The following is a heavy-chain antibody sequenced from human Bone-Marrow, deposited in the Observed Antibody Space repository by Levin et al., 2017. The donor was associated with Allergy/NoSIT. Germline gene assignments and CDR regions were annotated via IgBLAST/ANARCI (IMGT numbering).Heavy chain of an antibody. V-gene: IGHV3-20*04. CDR2: INWNGGST. CDR1: GLTFDDDG. CDR3: ATSDSSGWYLDPFHH. D-gene: IGHD6-19*01. J-gene: IGHJ1*01. Sequence: GGSLRLSCAASGLTFDDDGMNWVRQAPGKGLEWVSGINWNGGSTGYADSVKGRFTISRDNAKNSLYLQMNSLRAEDTALYYCATSDSSGWYLDPFHHWGQGTLVTVSS.